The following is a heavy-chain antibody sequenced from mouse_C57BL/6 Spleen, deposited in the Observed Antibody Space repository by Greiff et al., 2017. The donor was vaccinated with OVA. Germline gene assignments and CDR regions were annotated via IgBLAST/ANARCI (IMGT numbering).Heavy chain of an antibody. CDR3: ARHVGEKGYFDY. Sequence: EVQLVESGGGLVKPGGSLKLSCAASGFTFSSYTMSWVRQTPEKRLEWVATISGGGGNTYYPDSVKGRFTISRDNAKNTLYLQMSSLRSEDTALYYCARHVGEKGYFDYWGQGATLTVSS. J-gene: IGHJ2*01. CDR2: ISGGGGNT. D-gene: IGHD2-13*01. CDR1: GFTFSSYT. V-gene: IGHV5-9*01.